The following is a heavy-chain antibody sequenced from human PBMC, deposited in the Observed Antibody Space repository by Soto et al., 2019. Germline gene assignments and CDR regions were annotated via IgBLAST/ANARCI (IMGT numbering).Heavy chain of an antibody. CDR2: ISSRSYTI. D-gene: IGHD6-6*01. J-gene: IGHJ6*02. Sequence: EVQLVESGGGLVQPGGSLRLSCAASGFSFSTYSMNWVRQAPGKGLEWVSYISSRSYTIYYIDSVKGRFTISRDNAKSPLYLQMNRPRGEGTAVYYRARGGSSSDNGMDVWGQGTTVTVSS. CDR3: ARGGSSSDNGMDV. V-gene: IGHV3-48*01. CDR1: GFSFSTYS.